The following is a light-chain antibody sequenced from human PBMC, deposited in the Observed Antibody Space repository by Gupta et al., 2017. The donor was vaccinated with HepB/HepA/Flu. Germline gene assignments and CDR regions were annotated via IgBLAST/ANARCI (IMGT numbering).Light chain of an antibody. CDR3: RQDYNCIT. CDR1: QGIRDD. J-gene: IGKJ2*01. V-gene: IGKV1-6*01. Sequence: AIQMTQSPSSLSASVGDRVIITCRASQGIRDDLAWYQQKPGKPPKLLIYAASTWESGVPSRFSGSGSCTEFTLTISSLLNEDFATYYCRQDYNCITFGQGTKMEIK. CDR2: AAS.